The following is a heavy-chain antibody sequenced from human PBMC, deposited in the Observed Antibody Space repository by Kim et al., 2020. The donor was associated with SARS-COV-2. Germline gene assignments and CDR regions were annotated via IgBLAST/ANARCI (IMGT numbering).Heavy chain of an antibody. CDR3: ARVVAAAKYGMDV. CDR2: IYYSGST. V-gene: IGHV4-39*07. D-gene: IGHD6-25*01. J-gene: IGHJ6*02. Sequence: SETLSLTCTVSGGSISSSSYYWGWIRQPPGKGLEWIGSIYYSGSTYYNPSLKSRVTISVDTSKNQFSLKLSSVTAADTAVYYCARVVAAAKYGMDVWGQGTTVTVSS. CDR1: GGSISSSSYY.